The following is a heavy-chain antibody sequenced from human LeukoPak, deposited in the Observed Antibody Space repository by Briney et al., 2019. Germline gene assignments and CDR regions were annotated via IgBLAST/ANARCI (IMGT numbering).Heavy chain of an antibody. CDR3: ARGLRSIAAYPY. V-gene: IGHV4-34*01. Sequence: SETLALTCAVYGGSFSGYYWSWIRQPPGKGLEWIGEINHSGSTNHNPSLKSRVTISVDTSKNQFSLKLSSVTAADTAVYYCARGLRSIAAYPYWGQGTLVTVSS. CDR1: GGSFSGYY. CDR2: INHSGST. D-gene: IGHD2-21*01. J-gene: IGHJ4*02.